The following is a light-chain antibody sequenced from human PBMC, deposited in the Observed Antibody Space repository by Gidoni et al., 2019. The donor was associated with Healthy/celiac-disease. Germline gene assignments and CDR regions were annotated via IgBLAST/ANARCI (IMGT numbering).Light chain of an antibody. CDR3: GTWDSSLSAVV. J-gene: IGLJ2*01. V-gene: IGLV1-51*01. CDR2: DNN. CDR1: SSNIGNNY. Sequence: QSVFTQPPSVSAAPGQTVTISCSGSSSNIGNNYVSWYQQLPGTAPKLLMYDNNKRPSGIPDRFSGSKSGTSATLGITGLQTGDEADYYCGTWDSSLSAVVFGGGTKLTVL.